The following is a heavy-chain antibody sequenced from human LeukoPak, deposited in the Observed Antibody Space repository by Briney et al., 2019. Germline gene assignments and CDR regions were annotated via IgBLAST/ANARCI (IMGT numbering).Heavy chain of an antibody. CDR3: AKDPAFDGYKLELFD. J-gene: IGHJ4*02. CDR1: GFTFSSYA. Sequence: GGSLRLSCAASGFTFSSYAMSWVRQAPGKGLEWVSAISGSGGSAYYADSVKGRFTISRDNSKNTLYLQMNSLRAEDTAVYCCAKDPAFDGYKLELFDWGQRTLVTVSS. CDR2: ISGSGGSA. V-gene: IGHV3-23*01. D-gene: IGHD5-24*01.